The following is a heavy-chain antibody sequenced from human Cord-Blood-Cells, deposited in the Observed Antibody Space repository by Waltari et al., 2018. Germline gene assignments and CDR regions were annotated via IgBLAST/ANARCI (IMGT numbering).Heavy chain of an antibody. CDR1: YSTSISGSSY. Sequence: QWQLQESGPRLVKPSQTLPLTLPVSYSTSISGSSYWCWIRQPPGKGLERIRYIYYSGSTYYNPSLKSRVIISVDPSKNTFSLKLSSVTAADTAVYYCARVSSHWYWYFDLWGRGTLVTVSS. CDR3: ARVSSHWYWYFDL. CDR2: IYYSGST. J-gene: IGHJ2*01. D-gene: IGHD1-1*01. V-gene: IGHV4-30-4*01.